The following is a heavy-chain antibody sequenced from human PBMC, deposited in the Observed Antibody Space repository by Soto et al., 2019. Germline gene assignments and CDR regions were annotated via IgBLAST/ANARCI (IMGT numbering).Heavy chain of an antibody. CDR3: AREDSYGWSGESLDV. V-gene: IGHV4-34*01. Sequence: QVQLQQWGAGLLKASETLSRTCAVVGDSLRGQSWNWIRQSPGKGLEWIGELDQSGGTNYNPSLKSRAIISDDTSKNQVSLTLTSVTAADTAVYYCAREDSYGWSGESLDVWGQGTTVTVSS. D-gene: IGHD6-19*01. J-gene: IGHJ6*02. CDR1: GDSLRGQS. CDR2: LDQSGGT.